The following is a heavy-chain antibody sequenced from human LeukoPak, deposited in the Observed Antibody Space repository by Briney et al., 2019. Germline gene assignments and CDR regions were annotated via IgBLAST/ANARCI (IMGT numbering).Heavy chain of an antibody. Sequence: GGSLRLSCAASGFTFDDYAMHWVRQAPGKGLEWVSGISWNSGSIGYADSVKGRFTISRDNAKNSLYLQMNSLRAEDTALYYCAKDSSSSSIDYWGQGTLVTASS. J-gene: IGHJ4*02. D-gene: IGHD6-6*01. CDR2: ISWNSGSI. CDR3: AKDSSSSSIDY. V-gene: IGHV3-9*01. CDR1: GFTFDDYA.